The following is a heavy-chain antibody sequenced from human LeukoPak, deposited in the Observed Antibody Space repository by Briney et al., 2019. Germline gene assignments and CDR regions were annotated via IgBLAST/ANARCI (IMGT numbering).Heavy chain of an antibody. V-gene: IGHV3-23*01. Sequence: GGSLRLSCAASGFTFNSYAMYWVRQALGKGLEWVSGIFGSGGSAHYADSVKGRFTIFRDNSKNTVYLQMNSLRAEDTAVYYCAKTTTGYSSGRYPGWPVDYWGQGTLVTVSS. CDR1: GFTFNSYA. J-gene: IGHJ4*02. CDR3: AKTTTGYSSGRYPGWPVDY. CDR2: IFGSGGSA. D-gene: IGHD6-19*01.